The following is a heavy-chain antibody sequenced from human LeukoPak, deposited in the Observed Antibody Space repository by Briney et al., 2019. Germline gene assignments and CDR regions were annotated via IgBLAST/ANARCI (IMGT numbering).Heavy chain of an antibody. CDR2: IIPILGIA. J-gene: IGHJ4*02. CDR1: GGTFSSYT. V-gene: IGHV1-69*04. D-gene: IGHD4-17*01. CDR3: AREISMTTVPNGAFDY. Sequence: SVKVSCKASGGTFSSYTISWVRQAPGQGLEWMGRIIPILGIANYAQKFQGRVTITADKSTSTAYMELSSLRSGDTAVYYCAREISMTTVPNGAFDYWGQGTLVTVSS.